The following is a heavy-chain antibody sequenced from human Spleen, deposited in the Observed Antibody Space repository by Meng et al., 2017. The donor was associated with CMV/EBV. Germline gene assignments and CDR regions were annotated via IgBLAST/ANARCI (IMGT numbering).Heavy chain of an antibody. Sequence: GESLKISCAASGFTFSSYAMSWVRQAPGKGLEWVSAISGSGGSTYYADSVKGRFTISRDNSKNTLYLQMNSLRAEDTGFYYCSKGARVAARYLDHWGQGTLVTVSS. CDR2: ISGSGGST. CDR3: SKGARVAARYLDH. D-gene: IGHD6-6*01. V-gene: IGHV3-23*01. J-gene: IGHJ4*02. CDR1: GFTFSSYA.